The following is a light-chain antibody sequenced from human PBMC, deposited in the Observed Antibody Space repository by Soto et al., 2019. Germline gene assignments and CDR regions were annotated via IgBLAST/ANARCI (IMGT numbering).Light chain of an antibody. V-gene: IGKV3-20*01. Sequence: EIVLTQSPGTLSFSPGERATLPCRASESVNNNYLAWYQQKPGHAPRLFIYGASSRATGIPDRFSGSGAGTGFTLTISTLEPEDFAVYSCQQYRSSHRVFTFGPGTKVDIK. J-gene: IGKJ3*01. CDR3: QQYRSSHRVFT. CDR1: ESVNNNY. CDR2: GAS.